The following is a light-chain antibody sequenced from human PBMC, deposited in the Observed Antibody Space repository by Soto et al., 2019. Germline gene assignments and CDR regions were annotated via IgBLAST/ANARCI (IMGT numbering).Light chain of an antibody. V-gene: IGLV2-14*01. J-gene: IGLJ2*01. CDR3: SSYTRSTTVV. CDR1: SSDVGLYDY. Sequence: QSALTQPASVSGSPGQSITISCTGSSSDVGLYDYVSWYQQHPGKAPKLMIYEVNDRPSGVSTRFSGSKSGNTASLTISGLQAEDEADYYCSSYTRSTTVVFGGGTKVTVL. CDR2: EVN.